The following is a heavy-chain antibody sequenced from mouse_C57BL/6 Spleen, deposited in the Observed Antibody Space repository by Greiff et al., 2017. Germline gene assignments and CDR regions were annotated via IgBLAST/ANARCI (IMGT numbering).Heavy chain of an antibody. Sequence: QVQLQQPGAELVRPGPSVKLSCKASGYTFTSYWMHWVKQRPGQGLEWIGVIDPSDSYTNYNQKFKGKATLTVDTSSSTAYMQLSSLTSEDSAVYYCARRYYDYDVDYWGQGTSVTVSS. V-gene: IGHV1-59*01. D-gene: IGHD2-4*01. CDR3: ARRYYDYDVDY. CDR1: GYTFTSYW. J-gene: IGHJ4*01. CDR2: IDPSDSYT.